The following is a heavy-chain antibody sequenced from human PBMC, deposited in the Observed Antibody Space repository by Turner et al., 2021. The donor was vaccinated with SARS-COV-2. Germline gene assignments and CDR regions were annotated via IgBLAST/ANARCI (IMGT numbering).Heavy chain of an antibody. V-gene: IGHV4-39*01. Sequence: LQLQESGPGLVKPSETLSLTCTFSGGSISSSSYYLGWIRQPPGKGLEWIGRIYYSGSTYYNPSLKSRGTISVDTSKNQFSLKLISVTAADTAVYYCARHKGDYDSSELLGWGQGTLVTVSS. CDR2: IYYSGST. CDR3: ARHKGDYDSSELLG. CDR1: GGSISSSSYY. J-gene: IGHJ4*02. D-gene: IGHD3-22*01.